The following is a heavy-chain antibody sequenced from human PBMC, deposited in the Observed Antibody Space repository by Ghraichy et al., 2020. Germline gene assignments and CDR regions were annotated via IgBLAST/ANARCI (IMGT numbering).Heavy chain of an antibody. D-gene: IGHD5-18*01. V-gene: IGHV1-2*02. Sequence: ASVKVSCKASGYTFTGYYMHWVRQAPGQGLEWMGWINPNSGGTNYAQKFQGRVTMTRDTSISTAYMELSRLRSDDTAVYYCARVDDTAMVQGVFDYWGQGTLVTVSS. CDR3: ARVDDTAMVQGVFDY. CDR1: GYTFTGYY. CDR2: INPNSGGT. J-gene: IGHJ4*02.